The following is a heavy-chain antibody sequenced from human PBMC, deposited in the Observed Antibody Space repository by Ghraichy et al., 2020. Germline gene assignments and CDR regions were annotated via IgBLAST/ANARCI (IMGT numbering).Heavy chain of an antibody. D-gene: IGHD1-1*01. CDR2: IYYSGST. V-gene: IGHV4-30-4*01. CDR1: GGSFSRGDHY. J-gene: IGHJ4*02. Sequence: SETLSLTCTVSGGSFSRGDHYWSWIRQSPGKGLEWIVHIYYSGSTYFNPSLKSRLILSVDASKNQFSLQLRSVTAADTAVYYCARSSSKNWSASYFDHWGQGTLVTVSS. CDR3: ARSSSKNWSASYFDH.